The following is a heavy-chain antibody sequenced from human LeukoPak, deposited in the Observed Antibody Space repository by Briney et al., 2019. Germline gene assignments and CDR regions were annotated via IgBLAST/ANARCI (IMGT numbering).Heavy chain of an antibody. J-gene: IGHJ3*02. CDR2: ISSSSTYI. V-gene: IGHV3-21*01. D-gene: IGHD1-26*01. CDR3: AGSTLGARWAFDI. Sequence: PGGSLRLSCAASGFTFSSYSMTWVRQAPGKGLEWVSSISSSSTYIYYADSVKGRFTISRDNAKNSLYLQMNSLRAEDTAVYFCAGSTLGARWAFDIWGQGTMVTVSS. CDR1: GFTFSSYS.